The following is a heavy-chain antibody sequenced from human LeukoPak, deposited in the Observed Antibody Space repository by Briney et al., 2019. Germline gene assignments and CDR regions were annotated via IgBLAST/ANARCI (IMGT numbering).Heavy chain of an antibody. Sequence: GGSLRLSCAASGFNFSSYWMHWLRQAPGKGLVWVSRINSDGSSTTYADSVKGRFTISRDNAKNTLYLQMNSLRAEDTAVYYCARDPRGYLAAAGIDYWGQGTLVTVSS. V-gene: IGHV3-74*01. CDR2: INSDGSST. CDR3: ARDPRGYLAAAGIDY. D-gene: IGHD6-13*01. CDR1: GFNFSSYW. J-gene: IGHJ4*02.